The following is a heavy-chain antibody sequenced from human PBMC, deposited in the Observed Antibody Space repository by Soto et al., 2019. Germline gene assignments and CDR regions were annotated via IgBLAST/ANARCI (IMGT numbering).Heavy chain of an antibody. V-gene: IGHV3-23*01. CDR3: AKTGGYSGYDGGPVWFDP. CDR1: GFTFSSYA. CDR2: ISGSGGST. D-gene: IGHD5-12*01. J-gene: IGHJ5*02. Sequence: PGGVPELSCAASGFTFSSYAMSWVRQAPGKGLEWVSAISGSGGSTYYADSVKGRFTISRDNSKNTLYLQMNSLRAEDTAVYYCAKTGGYSGYDGGPVWFDPWGQGTLVTVSS.